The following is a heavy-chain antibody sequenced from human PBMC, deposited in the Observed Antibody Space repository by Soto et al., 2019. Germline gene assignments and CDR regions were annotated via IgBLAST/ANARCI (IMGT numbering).Heavy chain of an antibody. D-gene: IGHD3-22*01. Sequence: SETLSLTCAVSGGSISSSNWWSWVRQPPGKGLEWIGEIYHSGSTNYNPSLKSRVTISVDKSKNQFSLKLSSVTAADTAVYYCARVGYDSSGYPYNWFDPWGQGTLVTVSS. J-gene: IGHJ5*02. CDR3: ARVGYDSSGYPYNWFDP. CDR2: IYHSGST. V-gene: IGHV4-4*02. CDR1: GGSISSSNW.